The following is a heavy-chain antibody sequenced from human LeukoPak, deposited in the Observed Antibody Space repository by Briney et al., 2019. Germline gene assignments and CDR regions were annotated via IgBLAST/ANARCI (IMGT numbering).Heavy chain of an antibody. Sequence: SETLSLTCTVSGGSISSYYWSWIRQPPGKGLEWIGYIYYSRSTNYNPSLKSRVTISVDTSKNQFSLKLSSVTAADTAVYYCASAGGSYHSFDYWGQGTLVTVSS. CDR2: IYYSRST. CDR3: ASAGGSYHSFDY. CDR1: GGSISSYY. D-gene: IGHD1-26*01. V-gene: IGHV4-59*08. J-gene: IGHJ4*02.